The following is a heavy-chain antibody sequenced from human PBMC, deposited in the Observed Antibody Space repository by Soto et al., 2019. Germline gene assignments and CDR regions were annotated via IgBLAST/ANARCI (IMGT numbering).Heavy chain of an antibody. J-gene: IGHJ6*03. CDR3: AKVRLRYFDWPERDYYMDV. V-gene: IGHV3-23*01. CDR1: GFTFSSYA. D-gene: IGHD3-9*01. CDR2: ISGSGGST. Sequence: GSLRLSCAASGFTFSSYAMSWVRQAPGKGLEWVSAISGSGGSTYYADSVKGRFTISRDNSKNTLYLQMNSLRAEDTAVYYCAKVRLRYFDWPERDYYMDVWGKGTTVTVSS.